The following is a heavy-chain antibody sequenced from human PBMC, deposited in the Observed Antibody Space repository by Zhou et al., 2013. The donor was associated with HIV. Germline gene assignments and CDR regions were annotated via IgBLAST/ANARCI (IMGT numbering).Heavy chain of an antibody. J-gene: IGHJ4*02. Sequence: QVQLVQSGAEVKKPGASVKVSCKASGYIFTSYGISWVRQVPGQGLEWIAWINTNNGEVHSAQKLQGRITVTADTSTSTVYMEVRSLRSDDTAVYYCARDPPGYPYFFDYWGQGTLVTVSS. V-gene: IGHV1-18*01. CDR1: GYIFTSYG. CDR2: INTNNGEV. CDR3: ARDPPGYPYFFDY. D-gene: IGHD5-12*01.